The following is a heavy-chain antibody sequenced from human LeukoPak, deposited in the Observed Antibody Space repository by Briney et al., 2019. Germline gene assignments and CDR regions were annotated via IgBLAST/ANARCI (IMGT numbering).Heavy chain of an antibody. J-gene: IGHJ5*02. CDR2: ISGSGGST. V-gene: IGHV3-23*01. Sequence: LPGGSLRLSCAASGFTFSSYAKSWVRQAPGKGLEWVSAISGSGGSTYYADSVKGRFTISRDNSKNTLYLQMNSLRAEDTAVYYCAKAQWELLRGNWFDPWGQGTLVTVSS. CDR1: GFTFSSYA. D-gene: IGHD1-26*01. CDR3: AKAQWELLRGNWFDP.